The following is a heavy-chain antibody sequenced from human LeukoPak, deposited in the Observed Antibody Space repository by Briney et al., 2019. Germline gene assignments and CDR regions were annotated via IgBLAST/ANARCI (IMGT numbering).Heavy chain of an antibody. CDR1: GGSFSGYY. CDR2: INHSGST. CDR3: ARRSGSGTGADYFDY. D-gene: IGHD3-10*01. Sequence: PSETLSLTCAVYGGSFSGYYWSWIRQPPGKGLEWIGEINHSGSTNYNPSLKSRVTISVDTSKNQFSLKLSSVTAADTAVYYCARRSGSGTGADYFDYWGQGTLVTVSS. V-gene: IGHV4-34*01. J-gene: IGHJ4*02.